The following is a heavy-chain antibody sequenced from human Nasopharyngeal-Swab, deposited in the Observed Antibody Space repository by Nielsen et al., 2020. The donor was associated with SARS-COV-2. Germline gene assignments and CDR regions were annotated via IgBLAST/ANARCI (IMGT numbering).Heavy chain of an antibody. CDR3: ARHARTTTYYDSSGYHDGFDY. V-gene: IGHV5-51*01. CDR2: IYPGDSDT. D-gene: IGHD3-22*01. Sequence: GESLKISCKGSGYSFTSYWIGWVRQMPGKGLEWMGIIYPGDSDTRYSPSFQGQVTISADKSISTAYLQWSSLKASDTAMYYCARHARTTTYYDSSGYHDGFDYWGQGTLVTVSS. J-gene: IGHJ4*02. CDR1: GYSFTSYW.